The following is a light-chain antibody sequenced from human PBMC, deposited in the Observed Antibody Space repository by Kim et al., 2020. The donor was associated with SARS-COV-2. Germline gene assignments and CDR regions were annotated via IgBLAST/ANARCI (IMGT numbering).Light chain of an antibody. CDR2: DAS. V-gene: IGKV1-39*01. CDR3: QQSFSTPYT. J-gene: IGKJ2*01. CDR1: QSISSY. Sequence: SASVGDRVTITCRASQSISSYLNWYQQKPGKAPKLLIYDASSLQSGVPSRFSGSGSGTDFTLTISSLQPEDVATYYCQQSFSTPYTFGQGTKLEIK.